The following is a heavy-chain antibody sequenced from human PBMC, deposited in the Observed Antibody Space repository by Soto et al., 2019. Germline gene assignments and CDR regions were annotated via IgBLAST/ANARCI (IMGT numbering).Heavy chain of an antibody. J-gene: IGHJ4*02. V-gene: IGHV3-33*01. CDR2: IWFDGSNK. CDR3: ATTGPY. Sequence: QVQLGEFGGGVVQPGWSLRLSCAASGFTFSSYGMHWVRQAPGKGLEWVAVIWFDGSNKFYADSVKGRFTISRDNSKNTVSLQMNSLRDEDSAAYYCATTGPYWGQGTLVTVSS. CDR1: GFTFSSYG.